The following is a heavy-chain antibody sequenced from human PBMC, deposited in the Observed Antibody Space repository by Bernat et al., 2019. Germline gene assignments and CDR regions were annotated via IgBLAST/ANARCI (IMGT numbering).Heavy chain of an antibody. Sequence: QVQLVESGGGVVQPGKSLRLSCTASGFTFSSYGMHWVRQAPGKGLEWAAVISYDGSNKYYADSVKGRFTISRDNSKNTLYLQMNSLRAEDTAVYYCAKGVLLGHYYGMDVWGQGTKVTVSS. V-gene: IGHV3-30*18. J-gene: IGHJ6*02. CDR1: GFTFSSYG. CDR2: ISYDGSNK. D-gene: IGHD3-10*01. CDR3: AKGVLLGHYYGMDV.